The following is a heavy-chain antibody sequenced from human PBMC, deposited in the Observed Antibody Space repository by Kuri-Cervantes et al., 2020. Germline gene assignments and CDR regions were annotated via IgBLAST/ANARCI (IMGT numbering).Heavy chain of an antibody. J-gene: IGHJ5*02. CDR3: ARENGSGSYYNWFDP. V-gene: IGHV4-4*02. CDR1: GGSISSSNW. Sequence: SETLSLTCAVSGGSISSSNWWSWVRQPPGKGLEWIGEIYHSGSTNYNPSLKSRVTISVDKSKNQFSLKLSSVTAADTAVYYCARENGSGSYYNWFDPRGQGTLVTVSS. D-gene: IGHD3-10*01. CDR2: IYHSGST.